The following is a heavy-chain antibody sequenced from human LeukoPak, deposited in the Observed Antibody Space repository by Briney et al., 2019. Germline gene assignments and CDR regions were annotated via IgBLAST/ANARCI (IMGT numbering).Heavy chain of an antibody. J-gene: IGHJ6*03. CDR3: ARSHTAPGRDYYYMEV. CDR1: GGSISSSNW. CDR2: IYHSGTA. D-gene: IGHD1-1*01. Sequence: SGTLSLTCAVSGGSISSSNWWSWVRQPPGKGLEWIGEIYHSGTANYNPSLKSRVTISVDKSKNQFSLKLSSVTAADTAVYYCARSHTAPGRDYYYMEVWGKGTTVTVSS. V-gene: IGHV4-4*02.